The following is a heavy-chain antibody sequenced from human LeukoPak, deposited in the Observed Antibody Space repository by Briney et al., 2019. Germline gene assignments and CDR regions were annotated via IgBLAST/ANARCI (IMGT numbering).Heavy chain of an antibody. Sequence: ASVKVSCKASGYTFTNYGISWVRQAPRQGLEWVGWISAYNGNTNYTQKLQGRVTLATDTSTNTAYLELRSLRSDDTAVYYCARDRAIAVTGGLSWDYWGQGTLVTVSS. CDR3: ARDRAIAVTGGLSWDY. J-gene: IGHJ4*02. V-gene: IGHV1-18*01. CDR2: ISAYNGNT. CDR1: GYTFTNYG. D-gene: IGHD6-19*01.